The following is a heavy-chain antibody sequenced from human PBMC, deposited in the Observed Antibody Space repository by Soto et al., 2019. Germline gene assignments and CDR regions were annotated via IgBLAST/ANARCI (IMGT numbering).Heavy chain of an antibody. J-gene: IGHJ4*02. CDR1: GFTFSSYG. Sequence: GGSLRLSCAASGFTFSSYGMHWVRQAPGKGLEWVAVIWYDGSNKYYADSVKGRFTISRDNSKNTLYLQMNSLRAEDTAVYYCAREQIAAAGIYYFDYWGQGTLVTVSS. CDR3: AREQIAAAGIYYFDY. CDR2: IWYDGSNK. D-gene: IGHD6-13*01. V-gene: IGHV3-33*01.